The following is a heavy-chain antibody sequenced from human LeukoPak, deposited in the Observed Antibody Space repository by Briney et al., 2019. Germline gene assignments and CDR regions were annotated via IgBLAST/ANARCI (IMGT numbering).Heavy chain of an antibody. CDR3: ARAQTYGDSRLLLDY. CDR1: GFTFSSYS. V-gene: IGHV3-20*04. D-gene: IGHD2-21*02. J-gene: IGHJ4*02. Sequence: GGSLRLSCAASGFTFSSYSMSWVRQAPGKGLEWVSGINWNGGSTGYADSVEGRFTISRDNAKNSQYLQMNSLRVEDTALYYCARAQTYGDSRLLLDYWGQGTLVTVSS. CDR2: INWNGGST.